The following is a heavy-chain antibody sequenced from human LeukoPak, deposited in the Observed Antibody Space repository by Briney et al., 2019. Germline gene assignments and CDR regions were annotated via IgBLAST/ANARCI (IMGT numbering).Heavy chain of an antibody. CDR1: GGSISSLY. CDR3: ARTPLGLIAVAEYWYFDL. V-gene: IGHV4-59*11. CDR2: IYYSGTT. D-gene: IGHD6-19*01. J-gene: IGHJ2*01. Sequence: PETLSLTCTVSGGSISSLYWSWIRQPPGKGLEWSGYIYYSGTTNYNPSLKSRVTISVDTSKNQFSLKLSSVTAADTAVYYCARTPLGLIAVAEYWYFDLWGRGTLVTVSS.